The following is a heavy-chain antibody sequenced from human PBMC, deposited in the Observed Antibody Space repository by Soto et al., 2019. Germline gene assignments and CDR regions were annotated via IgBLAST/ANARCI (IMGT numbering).Heavy chain of an antibody. CDR1: GFTFSSYA. CDR2: ISYDGSNK. Sequence: QVQLVESGGGVVQPGRSLRLSCAASGFTFSSYAMHWVRQAPGKGLEWVAVISYDGSNKYYAASVKGRFTISRDNSKNTLYLQMNSLRAEDTAVYYCARESGIVVVTAIPDYWGQGTLVTVSS. D-gene: IGHD2-21*02. CDR3: ARESGIVVVTAIPDY. V-gene: IGHV3-30-3*01. J-gene: IGHJ4*02.